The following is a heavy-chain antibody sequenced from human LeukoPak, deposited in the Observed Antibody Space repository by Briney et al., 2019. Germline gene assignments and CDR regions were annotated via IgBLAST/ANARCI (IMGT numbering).Heavy chain of an antibody. CDR1: GFTFSSYG. CDR3: ARDDDYGDSYWYLDL. Sequence: QSGGSLRLSCAASGFTFSSYGMHWVRQAPGKGLEWVAVIWYDGSNKYYADSVKGRFTISRDNSKNTLYLQMNSLRAEDTAVYYCARDDDYGDSYWYLDLWGRGTLVTVSS. J-gene: IGHJ2*01. V-gene: IGHV3-33*01. CDR2: IWYDGSNK. D-gene: IGHD4-17*01.